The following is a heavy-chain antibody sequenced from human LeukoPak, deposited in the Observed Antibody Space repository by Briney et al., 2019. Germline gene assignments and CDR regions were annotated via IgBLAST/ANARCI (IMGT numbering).Heavy chain of an antibody. CDR1: GFTFTHAW. CDR2: IKSKADGETT. CDR3: TTDLGITMIRGVIVS. V-gene: IGHV3-15*01. J-gene: IGHJ4*02. Sequence: GGSLRLSCAASGFTFTHAWMTWVRQAPGKGLEWVGHIKSKADGETTDYAAPMKGRFFMSRDDSKATLYLQMNYLETEDTAVYYCTTDLGITMIRGVIVSWGQGTLVTVSS. D-gene: IGHD3-10*01.